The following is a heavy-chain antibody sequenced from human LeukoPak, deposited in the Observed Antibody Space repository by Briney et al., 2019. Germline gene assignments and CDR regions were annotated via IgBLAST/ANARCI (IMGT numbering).Heavy chain of an antibody. V-gene: IGHV4-59*01. CDR2: IYSSGST. D-gene: IGHD6-19*01. CDR1: GGSISGYY. J-gene: IGHJ4*02. CDR3: ARRTTYEAGYSSGWYDY. Sequence: SETLSLTCTVSGGSISGYYWGWIRQPPGKGLERIGYIYSSGSTNYNASLKSRVTISVDTSNNHFSMKLNSVTAADTAVYYCARRTTYEAGYSSGWYDYWGQGILVTVSS.